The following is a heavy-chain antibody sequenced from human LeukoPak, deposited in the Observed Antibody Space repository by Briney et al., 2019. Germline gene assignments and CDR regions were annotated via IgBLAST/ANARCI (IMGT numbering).Heavy chain of an antibody. J-gene: IGHJ4*02. V-gene: IGHV3-48*03. CDR2: ISSSGSNI. Sequence: GGSLRLSCAASGFTFSSYEMNWVRQAPGKGVEWGAYISSSGSNIYYAESVKGGFTISRDNAKNSLYLQMNSLRAEDTAVYYCASDSSGYYRGSGGFDYWGQGTLVTVSS. D-gene: IGHD3-22*01. CDR3: ASDSSGYYRGSGGFDY. CDR1: GFTFSSYE.